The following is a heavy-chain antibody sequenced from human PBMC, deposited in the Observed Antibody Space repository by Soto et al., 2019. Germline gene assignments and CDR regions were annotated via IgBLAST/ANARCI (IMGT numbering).Heavy chain of an antibody. D-gene: IGHD6-6*01. J-gene: IGHJ4*02. V-gene: IGHV3-15*01. Sequence: AXVCLRLYCAARGFSFSNVCVSWVRQGPGKGLEWLGRIKSRTENETTDYASPARGRFIISRDDSKNTLYLQMNSLRAEDTAVYYCERSSGIAARPLDYWGQGTLVTVSS. CDR2: IKSRTENETT. CDR1: GFSFSNVC. CDR3: ERSSGIAARPLDY.